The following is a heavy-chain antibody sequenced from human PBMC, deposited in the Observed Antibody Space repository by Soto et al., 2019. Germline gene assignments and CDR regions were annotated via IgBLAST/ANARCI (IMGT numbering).Heavy chain of an antibody. CDR2: IIPMFETV. D-gene: IGHD2-15*01. CDR3: ARGLRTGNYGMDV. V-gene: IGHV1-69*13. Sequence: SVKVSRKASGGTFDNYAVSWVRQAPGQGLEWMGGIIPMFETVNYAQRFQGRLTIAADESTSTAYMELTSLTSADTAIYFCARGLRTGNYGMDVWGQGTTVTVSS. CDR1: GGTFDNYA. J-gene: IGHJ6*02.